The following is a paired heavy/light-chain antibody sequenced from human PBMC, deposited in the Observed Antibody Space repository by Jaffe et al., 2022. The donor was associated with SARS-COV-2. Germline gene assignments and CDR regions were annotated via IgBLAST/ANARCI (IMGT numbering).Light chain of an antibody. CDR2: EVS. V-gene: IGLV2-14*01. CDR3: SSYARTLFYV. J-gene: IGLJ1*01. CDR1: SSDVGGYNY. Sequence: QSALTQPASVSGSPGQSITISCTGASSDVGGYNYVSWYQLHPGKAPKLMIYEVSNRPSGVSNRFSGSKSGNTASLTISGLQAEDEADYYCSSYARTLFYVFGTGTKVTVL.
Heavy chain of an antibody. Sequence: QLQLQESGPGLVQPSETLSLTCSVSGGSISSSRYYWGWIRQTPRKGLEWIGSIYYSGNSYYNPSLKSRLTISVDTSKNQLSLKLSSVTAADTAVYYCAREDYYGSGGYWNFWGQGTQVTVSS. CDR3: AREDYYGSGGYWNF. D-gene: IGHD3-22*01. CDR1: GGSISSSRYY. CDR2: IYYSGNS. J-gene: IGHJ4*02. V-gene: IGHV4-39*02.